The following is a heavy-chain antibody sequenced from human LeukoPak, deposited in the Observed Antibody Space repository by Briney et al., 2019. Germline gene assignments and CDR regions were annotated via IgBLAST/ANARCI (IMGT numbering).Heavy chain of an antibody. CDR3: ARDLSGGDYGDMDV. J-gene: IGHJ6*02. CDR1: GYTFTGYY. D-gene: IGHD4-17*01. CDR2: INPNSGGT. V-gene: IGHV1-2*02. Sequence: ASVKVSCTASGYTFTGYYMHWVRQAPGQGLECMGWINPNSGGTNYAQKFQGRVTMTRDTSISTAYMELSSLRSDDTAVYYCARDLSGGDYGDMDVWGQGTTVTVSS.